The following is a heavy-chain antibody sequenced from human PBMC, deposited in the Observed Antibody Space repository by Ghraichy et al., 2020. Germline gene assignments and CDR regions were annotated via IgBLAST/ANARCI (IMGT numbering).Heavy chain of an antibody. CDR3: SRALNYVGFDY. CDR1: GGAISSSAYS. D-gene: IGHD1-7*01. V-gene: IGHV4-30-2*01. Sequence: SQTLSLTCAVSGGAISSSAYSWTWVRQPPEKGLEWIAYVYYDGSTYYNPSLKSRVTISLDNSKNQFSLELTSVTAADTAVDYFSRALNYVGFDYWGQGTLVTVSS. CDR2: VYYDGST. J-gene: IGHJ4*02.